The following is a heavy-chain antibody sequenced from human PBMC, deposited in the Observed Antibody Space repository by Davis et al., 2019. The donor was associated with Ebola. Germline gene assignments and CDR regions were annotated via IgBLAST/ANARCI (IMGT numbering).Heavy chain of an antibody. V-gene: IGHV3-7*01. Sequence: SLIPSCASSGFTFSSYWMSWLRQAAGKRLEWVANIKQDGSEKYFVDSVKGRFTISRDHAKNSLYLQMNSLRAEETAVYYCARDLPYYDFWSGYFDPWGQGTLVTVSS. D-gene: IGHD3-3*01. CDR1: GFTFSSYW. CDR2: IKQDGSEK. J-gene: IGHJ5*02. CDR3: ARDLPYYDFWSGYFDP.